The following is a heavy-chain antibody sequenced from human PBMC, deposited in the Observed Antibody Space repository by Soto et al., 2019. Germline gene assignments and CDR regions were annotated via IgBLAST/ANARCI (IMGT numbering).Heavy chain of an antibody. CDR3: ANGITIFGVVTSGDWFDP. J-gene: IGHJ5*02. CDR2: ISVCNGNT. Sequence: ASVKVSCKASGHSFTSYGISWVRQAPGQGLEWMGWISVCNGNTHYAQKFQGRVTMTEDTSTDTAYMELSSLRSEDTAVYYCANGITIFGVVTSGDWFDPWGQGTLVTVSS. D-gene: IGHD3-3*01. CDR1: GHSFTSYG. V-gene: IGHV1-18*01.